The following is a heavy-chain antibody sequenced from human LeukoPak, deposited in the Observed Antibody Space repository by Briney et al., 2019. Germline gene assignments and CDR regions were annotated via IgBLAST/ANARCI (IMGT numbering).Heavy chain of an antibody. CDR2: IDEHGSTT. D-gene: IGHD3-10*01. Sequence: GGSLRLSCAASGFTFSRYWMHWVRQAPGEGLVWVSRIDEHGSTTDYADSVEGRFTIYRDNAKNTLYLQMNSLRVEDTAVYYCARDVAGSVSHWGQGTLVTVSS. V-gene: IGHV3-74*01. J-gene: IGHJ4*02. CDR3: ARDVAGSVSH. CDR1: GFTFSRYW.